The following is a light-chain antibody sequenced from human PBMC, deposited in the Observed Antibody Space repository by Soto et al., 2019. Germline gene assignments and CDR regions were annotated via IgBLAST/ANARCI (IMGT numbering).Light chain of an antibody. CDR1: QSLQFTNGYNY. Sequence: DIVMTQSPLSLPVTPGEPASISCRSSQSLQFTNGYNYLDWYLQKPGQAPQLLIYWGSNRASGVPDRFSGSGSGTDFTLKISRVEAEDVGVYYCMQALQTPITFGQGTRLEIK. J-gene: IGKJ5*01. V-gene: IGKV2-28*01. CDR3: MQALQTPIT. CDR2: WGS.